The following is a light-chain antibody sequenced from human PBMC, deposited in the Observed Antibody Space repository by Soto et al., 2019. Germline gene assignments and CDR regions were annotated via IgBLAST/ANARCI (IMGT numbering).Light chain of an antibody. J-gene: IGKJ4*01. CDR3: LQSFNTPLT. V-gene: IGKV1-39*01. CDR1: QSIRTY. CDR2: AAS. Sequence: DIQMTQSPSSLSASVGDRVTITCRASQSIRTYLIWYQQRPGKAPKVLISAASTLHSGVPSRFSGSGSGTDFTLTISGLQTEDFATYYCLQSFNTPLTFGGGTKVEI.